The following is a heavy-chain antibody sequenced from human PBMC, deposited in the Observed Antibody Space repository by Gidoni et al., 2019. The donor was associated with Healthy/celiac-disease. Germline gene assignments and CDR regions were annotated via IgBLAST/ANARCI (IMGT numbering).Heavy chain of an antibody. J-gene: IGHJ6*03. D-gene: IGHD1-20*01. CDR1: GGSISSSSYY. V-gene: IGHV4-39*01. CDR3: ASNWNDAYYYYYMDV. Sequence: QLQLQESCPGLVKPSATLSLTCTVSGGSISSSSYYWGWIRQPPGKGLEWIGSIYYSGSTYYNPSLKSRVTISVDTSKNQFSLKLSSVTAADTAVYYCASNWNDAYYYYYMDVWGKGTTVTVSS. CDR2: IYYSGST.